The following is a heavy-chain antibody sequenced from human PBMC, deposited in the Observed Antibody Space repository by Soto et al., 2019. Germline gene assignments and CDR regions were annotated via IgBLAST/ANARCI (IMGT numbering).Heavy chain of an antibody. J-gene: IGHJ6*02. V-gene: IGHV4-59*01. CDR1: GGSISSYY. CDR3: ARDGSCSGGSCSYYYYGMDV. D-gene: IGHD2-15*01. CDR2: IYYSGST. Sequence: PSETLSLTCTVSGGSISSYYWSWIRQPPGKGLEWIGYIYYSGSTNYNPSLKSRVTISVDTSKNQFSLKLSSVTAADTAVYYCARDGSCSGGSCSYYYYGMDVWGQGTTVTVSS.